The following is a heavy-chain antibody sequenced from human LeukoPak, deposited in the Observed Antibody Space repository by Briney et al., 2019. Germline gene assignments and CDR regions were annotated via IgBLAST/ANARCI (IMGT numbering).Heavy chain of an antibody. CDR2: INPSGGST. V-gene: IGHV1-46*01. CDR1: GYTFTSYY. Sequence: GASVKVSCKASGYTFTSYYMHWVRQAPGQGLEWMGIINPSGGSTSYAQKFQGRVTMTRDTSISTAYMELSRLRSDDTAVYYCARDLGSRYYDSSGYFHYWGQGTLVTVSS. D-gene: IGHD3-22*01. J-gene: IGHJ4*02. CDR3: ARDLGSRYYDSSGYFHY.